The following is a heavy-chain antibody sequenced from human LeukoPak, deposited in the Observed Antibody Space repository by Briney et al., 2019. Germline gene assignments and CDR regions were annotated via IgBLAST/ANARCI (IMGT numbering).Heavy chain of an antibody. Sequence: PGGSLRLSCAVSGFTVSGNYMSWVRQAPGKGLEWVSLIYSGGTTYYADSVKGRFTISRDNSKNTLYLQMNSLRAEDTAVYYCARPILGYYYGSGSYYLWGQGTLVTVSS. D-gene: IGHD3-10*01. J-gene: IGHJ4*02. CDR3: ARPILGYYYGSGSYYL. V-gene: IGHV3-53*01. CDR2: IYSGGTT. CDR1: GFTVSGNY.